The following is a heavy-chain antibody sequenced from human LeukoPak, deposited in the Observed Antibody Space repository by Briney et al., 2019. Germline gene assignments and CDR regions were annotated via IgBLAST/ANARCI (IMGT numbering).Heavy chain of an antibody. D-gene: IGHD2-2*01. Sequence: GGSLRLSCAASGFTFSSYAMHWVRQAPGKGLAWVAVISYDGSNKYYADSVKGRFTISRDNSKNTLYLQMNSLRAEDTAVYYCARADIVVVPAALENVYYYGMDVWGQGTTVTVSS. CDR2: ISYDGSNK. CDR3: ARADIVVVPAALENVYYYGMDV. J-gene: IGHJ6*02. V-gene: IGHV3-30-3*01. CDR1: GFTFSSYA.